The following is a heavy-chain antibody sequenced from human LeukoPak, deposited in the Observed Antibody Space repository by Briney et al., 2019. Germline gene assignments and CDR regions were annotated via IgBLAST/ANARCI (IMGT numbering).Heavy chain of an antibody. CDR1: GGSISSGDYY. D-gene: IGHD2/OR15-2a*01. Sequence: PSETLSLTCAVYGGSISSGDYYWSWIRQPPGKGLEWIGYIYYSGSTYYNPSLKSRVTISVDTSKNQFSLKLSSVTAADTAVYYCARDSTYNFDYWGQGTLVTVSS. V-gene: IGHV4-30-4*08. J-gene: IGHJ4*02. CDR2: IYYSGST. CDR3: ARDSTYNFDY.